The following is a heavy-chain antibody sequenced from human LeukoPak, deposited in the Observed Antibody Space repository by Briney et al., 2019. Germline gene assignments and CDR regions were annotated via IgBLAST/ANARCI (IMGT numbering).Heavy chain of an antibody. CDR2: IWYDGSNK. D-gene: IGHD3-3*01. J-gene: IGHJ6*02. CDR3: AKSVAIYFYYGLDV. CDR1: GFTFSGYG. V-gene: IGHV3-33*06. Sequence: GGSLRLSCAASGFTFSGYGMHWVRQAPGKGLEWVAVIWYDGSNKYYEDSVKGRFTISRDNSKNTLFLQMNSLRVEDTAPYYCAKSVAIYFYYGLDVWGQGTTVTVSS.